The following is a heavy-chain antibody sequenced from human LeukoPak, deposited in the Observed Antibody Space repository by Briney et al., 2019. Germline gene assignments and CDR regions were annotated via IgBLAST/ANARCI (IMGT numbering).Heavy chain of an antibody. Sequence: QAGGSLRLSCAASGFGFSAYGMHWARQAPGKGLEWVAVIWSDGSNKYYADSVKGRFTISRDNSKNTLYLQMNSLGAEDTAVYYCARRRYSVYDFDYWGQGTLVTVSS. CDR2: IWSDGSNK. J-gene: IGHJ4*02. V-gene: IGHV3-33*01. D-gene: IGHD5/OR15-5a*01. CDR1: GFGFSAYG. CDR3: ARRRYSVYDFDY.